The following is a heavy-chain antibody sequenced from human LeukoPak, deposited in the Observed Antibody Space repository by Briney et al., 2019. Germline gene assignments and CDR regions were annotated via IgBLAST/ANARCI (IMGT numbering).Heavy chain of an antibody. J-gene: IGHJ3*02. V-gene: IGHV3-48*04. CDR3: ARVRSVGGNPHAFNI. Sequence: PGGSLRLSCAASGFTFSSYSMNWVRQAPGKGLEWVSYISSSSSTIYYADSVKGRFTISRDNAKKSLYLQMNSLRAEDTAVYYCARVRSVGGNPHAFNIWGQGTMVTVSS. D-gene: IGHD4-23*01. CDR1: GFTFSSYS. CDR2: ISSSSSTI.